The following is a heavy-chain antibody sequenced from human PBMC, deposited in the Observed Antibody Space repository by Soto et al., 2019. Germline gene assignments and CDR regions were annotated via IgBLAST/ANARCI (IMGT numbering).Heavy chain of an antibody. CDR2: IGGTDYRT. CDR1: VGSGFTFTDYA. D-gene: IGHD4-17*01. Sequence: EVQLLESGRGLVQPGGSLRLSCVASVGSGFTFTDYAMAWVRQAPEKGLEWVSGIGGTDYRTYYADSVKGRFTISRDNSKNTLFLQMNSLRAEDTAIYYGVGDYGGLEGFDVWGQGTMVTVSS. J-gene: IGHJ3*01. CDR3: VGDYGGLEGFDV. V-gene: IGHV3-23*01.